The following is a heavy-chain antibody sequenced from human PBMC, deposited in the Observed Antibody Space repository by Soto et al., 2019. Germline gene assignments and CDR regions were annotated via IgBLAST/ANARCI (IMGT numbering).Heavy chain of an antibody. CDR2: IYYSGST. J-gene: IGHJ5*02. CDR1: GGSISSSSYY. D-gene: IGHD6-19*01. V-gene: IGHV4-39*01. CDR3: ARHGGYSSGWYGGWFDP. Sequence: SETLSLTCTVSGGSISSSSYYWGLILQPPGKGLEWIGSIYYSGSTYYNPSLKIRVTISVDTSKNQFYLKLSSVTAADTDVYYCARHGGYSSGWYGGWFDPWGQGTLVTVSS.